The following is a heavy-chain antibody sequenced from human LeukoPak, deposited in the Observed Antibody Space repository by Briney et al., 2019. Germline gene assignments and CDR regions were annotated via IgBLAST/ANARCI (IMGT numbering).Heavy chain of an antibody. CDR1: GYSISSGYY. CDR2: IYHSGST. CDR3: ARDPGVRIQLWLKARDAFDI. D-gene: IGHD5-18*01. Sequence: PSETLSLTCTVSGYSISSGYYWGWIRQPPGKGLEWIGSIYHSGSTYYNPSLKSRVTISVDTSKNQFSLKLSSVTAADTAVYYCARDPGVRIQLWLKARDAFDIWGQGTMVTVSS. V-gene: IGHV4-38-2*02. J-gene: IGHJ3*02.